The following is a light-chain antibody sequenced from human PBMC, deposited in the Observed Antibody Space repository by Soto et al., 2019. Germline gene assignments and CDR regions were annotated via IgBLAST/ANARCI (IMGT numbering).Light chain of an antibody. CDR3: QTWGTGTVV. J-gene: IGLJ2*01. CDR2: LYSDGSH. Sequence: QPVLTQSPSASASLGASVKLTCTLSSEHSSYAVAWHQQQPEKGPRNLMKLYSDGSHTKGDGIPDRFSGSSSGAERYLTISSLQSEDEADYYCQTWGTGTVVFGGGTQLTVL. V-gene: IGLV4-69*01. CDR1: SEHSSYA.